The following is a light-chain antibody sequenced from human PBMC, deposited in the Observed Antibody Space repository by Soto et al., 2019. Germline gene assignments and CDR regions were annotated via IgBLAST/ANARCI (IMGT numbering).Light chain of an antibody. Sequence: QSVLTQPPSASGTPGQEVTISCSGSSSNIGSKTVNWYQQFPGTAPKLLSYSNNQRPSGFPDRCSGSKSCNSASLAISGLQSEDEADYSCAAWDDSLNDYVFGTGTKVTVL. CDR1: SSNIGSKT. V-gene: IGLV1-44*01. CDR2: SNN. J-gene: IGLJ1*01. CDR3: AAWDDSLNDYV.